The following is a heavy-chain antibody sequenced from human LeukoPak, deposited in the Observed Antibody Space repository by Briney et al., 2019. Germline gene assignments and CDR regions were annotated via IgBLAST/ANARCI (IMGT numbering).Heavy chain of an antibody. J-gene: IGHJ4*02. Sequence: SETLSLTCTVSGGSISSYYWSWIRQPPGKGLEWIGYIYCSGSTNYNPSLKSRVTISVDTSKNQFSLKLSSVTAADTAVYYCARVHDCSSTSCYYFDYWGQGTLVTVSS. CDR1: GGSISSYY. CDR2: IYCSGST. D-gene: IGHD2-2*01. V-gene: IGHV4-59*01. CDR3: ARVHDCSSTSCYYFDY.